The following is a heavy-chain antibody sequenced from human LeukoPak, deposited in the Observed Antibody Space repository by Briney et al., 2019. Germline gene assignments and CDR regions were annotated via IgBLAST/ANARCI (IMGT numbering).Heavy chain of an antibody. CDR2: INHSGST. D-gene: IGHD6-19*01. J-gene: IGHJ4*02. CDR3: ARSPLGGSGWYFDY. V-gene: IGHV4-34*01. CDR1: GGSFSGYY. Sequence: SETLSLTCAVYGGSFSGYYWTWIRQPPGKGLEWIGEINHSGSTNYNPSLKSRVTISVDASKNQFFLNLSFVTAADTAVYYCARSPLGGSGWYFDYWGQGTLVTVSS.